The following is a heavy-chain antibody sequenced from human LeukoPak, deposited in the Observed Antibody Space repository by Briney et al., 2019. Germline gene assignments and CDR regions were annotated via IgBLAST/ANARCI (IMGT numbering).Heavy chain of an antibody. J-gene: IGHJ4*02. CDR3: AKGSITVFGVVSY. D-gene: IGHD3-3*01. V-gene: IGHV3-30*02. CDR1: GFTFSSYG. Sequence: GGSLRLSCAASGFTFSSYGMHWVRQAPGKGLEWVAFIRYDGSNKYYADSVKGRFTISRDNSKNTLYPQMNSLRAEDTAVYYCAKGSITVFGVVSYWGQGTLVTVSS. CDR2: IRYDGSNK.